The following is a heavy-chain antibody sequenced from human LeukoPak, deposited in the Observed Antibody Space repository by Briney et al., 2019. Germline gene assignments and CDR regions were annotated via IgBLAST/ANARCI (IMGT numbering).Heavy chain of an antibody. CDR2: IYYSGST. CDR1: GGSISSGDYY. J-gene: IGHJ5*02. Sequence: PSETLSLTYTVSGGSISSGDYYWSWIRQPPGKGLEWIGYIYYSGSTYYNPSLKSRVTISVDTSKNQFSLKLSSVTAADTAVYYCAREVVPAAMGNWFDPWGQGTLVTVSS. V-gene: IGHV4-30-4*01. CDR3: AREVVPAAMGNWFDP. D-gene: IGHD2-2*01.